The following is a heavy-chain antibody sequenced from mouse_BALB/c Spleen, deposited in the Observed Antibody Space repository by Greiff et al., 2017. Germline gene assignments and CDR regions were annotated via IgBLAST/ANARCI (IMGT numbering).Heavy chain of an antibody. CDR1: GFSLTGYG. CDR2: IWGDGST. D-gene: IGHD2-4*01. V-gene: IGHV2-6-7*01. J-gene: IGHJ4*01. Sequence: VHLVESGPGLVAPSQSLSITCTVSGFSLTGYGVNWVRQPPGKGLEWLGMIWGDGSTDYNSALKSRLSISKDNSKSQVFLKMNSLQTDDTARYYSARDRGLRRYAMDYWGQGTSVTVSS. CDR3: ARDRGLRRYAMDY.